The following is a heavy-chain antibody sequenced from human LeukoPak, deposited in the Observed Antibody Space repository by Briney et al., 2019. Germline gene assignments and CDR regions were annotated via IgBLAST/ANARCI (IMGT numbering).Heavy chain of an antibody. CDR2: ISYDGSNK. CDR3: AKVVGGDGYNYWFDP. D-gene: IGHD5-24*01. J-gene: IGHJ5*02. Sequence: GALRLSCAASGFTFSSYGMHWVRQAPGKGLEWVAVISYDGSNKYYADSVKGRFTISRDNSKNTLYLQMNSLRAEDTAVYYCAKVVGGDGYNYWFDPWGQGTLVTVSS. V-gene: IGHV3-30*18. CDR1: GFTFSSYG.